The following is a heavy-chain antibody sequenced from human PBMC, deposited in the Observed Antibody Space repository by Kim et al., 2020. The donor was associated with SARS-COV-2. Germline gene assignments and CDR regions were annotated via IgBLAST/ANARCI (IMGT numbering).Heavy chain of an antibody. D-gene: IGHD3-10*01. Sequence: NYAQKLQGRVTMTTDTSTSTAYMELRSMRSDDTAVYYCARVRLGLWFGDHWGQGTLVTVSS. CDR3: ARVRLGLWFGDH. J-gene: IGHJ4*02. V-gene: IGHV1-18*01.